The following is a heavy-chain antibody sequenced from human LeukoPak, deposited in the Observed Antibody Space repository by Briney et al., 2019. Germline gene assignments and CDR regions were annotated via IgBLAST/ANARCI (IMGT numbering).Heavy chain of an antibody. D-gene: IGHD2-8*01. J-gene: IGHJ3*02. CDR2: MSSSSSYI. CDR1: GFTFSSYS. CDR3: AREETVMGEAFDI. Sequence: GGSLRLSCAASGFTFSSYSMNWVRQAPGQGLEWVSSMSSSSSYIYYADSVKGRFTISRDNAKNSLYLQMNSLRAEDTAVYYCAREETVMGEAFDIWGQGTMVTVSS. V-gene: IGHV3-21*01.